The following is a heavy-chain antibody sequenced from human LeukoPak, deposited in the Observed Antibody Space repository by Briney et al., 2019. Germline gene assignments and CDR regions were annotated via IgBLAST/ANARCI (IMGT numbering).Heavy chain of an antibody. D-gene: IGHD5-18*01. J-gene: IGHJ6*02. CDR2: IIPIFGTA. CDR1: GGTFSSYA. V-gene: IGHV1-69*01. Sequence: SVKISCKASGGTFSSYAISWVRQAPGQGLEWMGGIIPIFGTANYAQKFQGRVTITADETTSTAYMELSSLRSEDTAVYYCARFPNTAMVMGLEYYYYGMDVWGQGTTVTVSS. CDR3: ARFPNTAMVMGLEYYYYGMDV.